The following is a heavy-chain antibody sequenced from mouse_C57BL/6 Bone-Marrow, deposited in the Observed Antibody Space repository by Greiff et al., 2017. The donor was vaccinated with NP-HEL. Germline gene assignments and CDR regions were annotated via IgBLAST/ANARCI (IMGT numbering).Heavy chain of an antibody. CDR1: GFTFSSYA. Sequence: EVQRVESGEGLVKPGGSLKLSCAASGFTFSSYAMSWVRQTPEKRLEWVAYISSGGDYIYYADTVKGRFTISRDNARNTLYLQMSSLKSEDTAMYYCTVTGTAYYFDYWGQGTTLTVSS. D-gene: IGHD4-1*01. J-gene: IGHJ2*01. CDR2: ISSGGDYI. CDR3: TVTGTAYYFDY. V-gene: IGHV5-9-1*02.